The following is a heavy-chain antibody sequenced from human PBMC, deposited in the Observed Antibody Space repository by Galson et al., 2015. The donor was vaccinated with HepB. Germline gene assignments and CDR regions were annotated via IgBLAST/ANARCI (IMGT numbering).Heavy chain of an antibody. CDR3: ARGPPLNHPMSGYYYGMDV. D-gene: IGHD1-14*01. V-gene: IGHV1-69*13. Sequence: SVKVSCKASGGTFSSYAISWVRQAPGQGLEWMGGIIPIFGTANYAQKFQGRVTITADESTSTAYMELSSLRSEDTAVYYCARGPPLNHPMSGYYYGMDVWGQGTTVTVSS. J-gene: IGHJ6*02. CDR2: IIPIFGTA. CDR1: GGTFSSYA.